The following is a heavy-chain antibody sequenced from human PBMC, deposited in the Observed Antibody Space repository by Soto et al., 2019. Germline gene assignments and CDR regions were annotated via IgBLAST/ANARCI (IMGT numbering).Heavy chain of an antibody. Sequence: QVQLVQSGAEVKKPGSSVTVSCKTSGGTFSKDAINWVRQAPGQGLEWMGLLITVFGSPIYAQKFQGRIRITADESTCTAFMDLSSLRSEDTAVYYCTRVLGYTFEPGKTRYYAMDVWGQGTTVSVSS. CDR2: LITVFGSP. CDR1: GGTFSKDA. CDR3: TRVLGYTFEPGKTRYYAMDV. J-gene: IGHJ6*02. V-gene: IGHV1-69*01. D-gene: IGHD5-18*01.